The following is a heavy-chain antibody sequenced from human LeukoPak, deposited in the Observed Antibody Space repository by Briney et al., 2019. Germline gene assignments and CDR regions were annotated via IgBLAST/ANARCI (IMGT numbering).Heavy chain of an antibody. J-gene: IGHJ6*03. CDR2: ISFDSTSR. D-gene: IGHD4-17*01. CDR1: GFFFSDYV. V-gene: IGHV3-30*04. Sequence: GGSLRLSCAGSGFFFSDYVMHWVRQAPGKGLEWVAVISFDSTSRYYTDSVKGRFTISRDNAKNTLYLQMNSLRVEDTAVYYCARSTTHPYYNYMDVWGKGTTVTISS. CDR3: ARSTTHPYYNYMDV.